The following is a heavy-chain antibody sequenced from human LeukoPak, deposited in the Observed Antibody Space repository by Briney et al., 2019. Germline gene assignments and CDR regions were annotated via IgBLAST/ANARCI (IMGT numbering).Heavy chain of an antibody. J-gene: IGHJ4*02. V-gene: IGHV4-59*08. D-gene: IGHD3-22*01. Sequence: SETLSLTGTVSGGSISSYYWSWIRQPPGKGLEWIGYIYYSGSTNYNPSLKSRVTISVDTSKNQFSLKLSSVTAADTAVYYCARVEGYYYDSSGYPDGYYFDYWGQGTLVTVSS. CDR2: IYYSGST. CDR3: ARVEGYYYDSSGYPDGYYFDY. CDR1: GGSISSYY.